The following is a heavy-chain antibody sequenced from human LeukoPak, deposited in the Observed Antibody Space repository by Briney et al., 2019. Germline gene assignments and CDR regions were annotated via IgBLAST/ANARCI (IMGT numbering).Heavy chain of an antibody. CDR1: GYTFTDYY. D-gene: IGHD3-3*01. V-gene: IGHV1-2*02. Sequence: ASVKVSRKASGYTFTDYYMHWVRQAPGQGLEWMGWVNPNKGGTSYAQKFQGRVSMTRDTSINTAYMELSRLTSDDTAVYYCARLFLEWSQNHDPWGQGTLVTVSS. CDR2: VNPNKGGT. J-gene: IGHJ5*02. CDR3: ARLFLEWSQNHDP.